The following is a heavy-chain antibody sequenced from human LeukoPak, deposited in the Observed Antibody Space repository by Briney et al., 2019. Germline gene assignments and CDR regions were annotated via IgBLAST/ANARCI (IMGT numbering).Heavy chain of an antibody. V-gene: IGHV3-7*01. Sequence: PGGSLRLSCAASGFTFSSYWMSWVRQAPGKGLEWVANIKQDGSEKYYVDSVKGRFTISRDNAKNSLYLQMNSLRAEDTAVYYCARDRYCSSTSCRVQSFDIWGQGTMVTVSS. D-gene: IGHD2-2*01. J-gene: IGHJ3*02. CDR2: IKQDGSEK. CDR1: GFTFSSYW. CDR3: ARDRYCSSTSCRVQSFDI.